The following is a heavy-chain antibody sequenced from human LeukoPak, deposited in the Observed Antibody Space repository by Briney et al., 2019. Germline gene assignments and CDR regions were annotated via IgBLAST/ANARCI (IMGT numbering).Heavy chain of an antibody. D-gene: IGHD3-3*01. CDR3: AKDRTRQAY. CDR1: GFTFSNYW. V-gene: IGHV3-7*03. J-gene: IGHJ4*02. Sequence: GGSLSLSCAASGFTFSNYWMSWVRQTPGKGLEWVANIKEDGSDKYYVDSLKGRFTISRDNAKNSLYLQMNSLRAEDTAVYYCAKDRTRQAYWGQGTLVTVSS. CDR2: IKEDGSDK.